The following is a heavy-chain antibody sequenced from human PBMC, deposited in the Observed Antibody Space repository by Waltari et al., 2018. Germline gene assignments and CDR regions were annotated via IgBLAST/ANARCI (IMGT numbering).Heavy chain of an antibody. CDR1: GFTFSNAG. CDR3: TTREQWLASLPFDY. J-gene: IGHJ4*02. D-gene: IGHD6-19*01. Sequence: EVQLVESGGGLVKPGGSLRLSCAASGFTFSNAGMSGVRQAPGKGLEWVGRIKSKTDGGTTDYAAPVKGRFTISRDDSKNTLYLQMNSLKTEDTAVYYCTTREQWLASLPFDYWGQGTLVTVSS. V-gene: IGHV3-15*01. CDR2: IKSKTDGGTT.